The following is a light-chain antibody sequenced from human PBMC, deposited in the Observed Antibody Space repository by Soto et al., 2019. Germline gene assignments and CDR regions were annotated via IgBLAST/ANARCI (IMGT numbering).Light chain of an antibody. J-gene: IGKJ1*01. CDR1: QSVSSNY. CDR3: QQYGSSPTWT. Sequence: ESVLTQSPGTLSLSPVERATLSCMASQSVSSNYLAWYQQKPGQAPRLLIYGASTRATGIPDRFSGSGSGTDFTLTISRLEPEDSAVYYCQQYGSSPTWTFGQGTKVDI. CDR2: GAS. V-gene: IGKV3-20*01.